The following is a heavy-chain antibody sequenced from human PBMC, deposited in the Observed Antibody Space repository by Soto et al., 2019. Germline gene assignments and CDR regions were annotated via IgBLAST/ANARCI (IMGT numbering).Heavy chain of an antibody. J-gene: IGHJ5*02. CDR2: ISSSSSTI. V-gene: IGHV3-48*02. D-gene: IGHD1-1*01. CDR1: GFTFISYS. Sequence: GGSLRLSCAASGFTFISYSMNWVLQAPGKGLEWVSYISSSSSTIYYADSVKGRFTISRDNAKNSLYLQMNSLRDEDTAVYYCAREWNPLNWFDPWGQGTLVTVSS. CDR3: AREWNPLNWFDP.